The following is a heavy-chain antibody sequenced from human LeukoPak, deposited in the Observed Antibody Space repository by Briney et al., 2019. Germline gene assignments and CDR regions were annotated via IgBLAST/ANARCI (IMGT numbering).Heavy chain of an antibody. D-gene: IGHD2-2*01. CDR3: ARDTRHRYCPSPSCYRGWFDP. V-gene: IGHV1-18*04. Sequence: GASVKVSCKASGYTFTSYGISWVRQAPGQGLEWMGWISANNANRNYAQNLQGRVTMTTDTSTRTAYMELSSLRSEDTAVYYCARDTRHRYCPSPSCYRGWFDPWGQGTLVTVSS. CDR2: ISANNANR. CDR1: GYTFTSYG. J-gene: IGHJ5*02.